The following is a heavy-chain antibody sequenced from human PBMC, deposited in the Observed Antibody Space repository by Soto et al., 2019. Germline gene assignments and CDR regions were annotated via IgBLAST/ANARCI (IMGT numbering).Heavy chain of an antibody. CDR3: ARAPGGDDSSGYYSFGAFDI. J-gene: IGHJ3*02. CDR1: GGTFSSYA. D-gene: IGHD3-22*01. Sequence: ASVKVSCKASGGTFSSYAISWVRQAPGQGLEWMGGVIPIFGTANYAQKFQGRVTITADESTSTAYMELSSLRSEDTAVYYCARAPGGDDSSGYYSFGAFDIWGQGTMVTVSS. V-gene: IGHV1-69*13. CDR2: VIPIFGTA.